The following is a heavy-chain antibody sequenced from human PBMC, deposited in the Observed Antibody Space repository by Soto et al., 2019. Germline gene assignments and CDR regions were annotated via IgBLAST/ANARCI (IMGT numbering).Heavy chain of an antibody. Sequence: PSETLSLTCAVYGGSFSGDYWSWIRQPPGKGLEWIGEINHSGSTNYNPSLKSRVTISVDTSKNQFSLKLSSVTAADTAVYYCASRVPGYPGTFYWYFALWGRGTVVTDSS. CDR1: GGSFSGDY. D-gene: IGHD6-25*01. CDR2: INHSGST. V-gene: IGHV4-34*01. CDR3: ASRVPGYPGTFYWYFAL. J-gene: IGHJ2*01.